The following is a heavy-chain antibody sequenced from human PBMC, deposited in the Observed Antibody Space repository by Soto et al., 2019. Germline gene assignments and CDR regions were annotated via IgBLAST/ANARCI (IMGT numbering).Heavy chain of an antibody. D-gene: IGHD6-13*01. CDR3: ARGEGIAAAGPDGNYYYMDV. CDR1: GFTFSSYG. J-gene: IGHJ6*03. Sequence: GWSLRLSCAASGFTFSSYGMHWVRQAPGKGLEWVAVIWYDGSNKYYADSVKGRFTISRDNSKNTLYLQMNSLRAEDTAVYYCARGEGIAAAGPDGNYYYMDVWGKGTTVTVSS. CDR2: IWYDGSNK. V-gene: IGHV3-33*01.